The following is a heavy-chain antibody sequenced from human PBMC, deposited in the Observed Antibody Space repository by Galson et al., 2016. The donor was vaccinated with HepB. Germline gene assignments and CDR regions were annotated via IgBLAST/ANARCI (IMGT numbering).Heavy chain of an antibody. V-gene: IGHV3-64D*09. CDR3: VRAWSGSSPDY. D-gene: IGHD1-26*01. Sequence: SLRLSCAASGLAFSYYGMTWVRQAPGKRLEYVSGISNNGGAKYHADSVKGRFTISRDNSKNTVDLHMSSLRPEDTAVYYCVRAWSGSSPDYWGQGTQVTVSS. CDR2: ISNNGGAK. J-gene: IGHJ4*02. CDR1: GLAFSYYG.